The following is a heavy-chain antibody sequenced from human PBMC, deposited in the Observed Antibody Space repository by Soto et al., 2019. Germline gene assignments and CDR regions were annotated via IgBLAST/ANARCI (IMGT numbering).Heavy chain of an antibody. CDR3: GGYHSGSYLGN. Sequence: QVQLVQSGAEVKRPGASVKISCKASRNTLTHYAMHWVRQAPGQSLEWMGWINTGDGDTKYSENFQGRVAITRDTSANTASMEVFNLKSEDTAVYYCGGYHSGSYLGNWGQGTLVTVSS. CDR2: INTGDGDT. CDR1: RNTLTHYA. V-gene: IGHV1-3*04. J-gene: IGHJ4*02. D-gene: IGHD3-10*01.